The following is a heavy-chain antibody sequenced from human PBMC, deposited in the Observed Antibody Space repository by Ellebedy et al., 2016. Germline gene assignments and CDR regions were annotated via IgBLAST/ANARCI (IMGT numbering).Heavy chain of an antibody. Sequence: GESLKISCAASGFTFSSYDMHWVRQATGKGLEWVSAIGTAGDTYYPGSVKGRFTISRENAKNSLYLQMNSLRAEDTAVYYCARVGSGQWLSSGYYGMDVWGQGTTVTVSS. CDR3: ARVGSGQWLSSGYYGMDV. CDR2: IGTAGDT. CDR1: GFTFSSYD. V-gene: IGHV3-13*01. J-gene: IGHJ6*02. D-gene: IGHD6-19*01.